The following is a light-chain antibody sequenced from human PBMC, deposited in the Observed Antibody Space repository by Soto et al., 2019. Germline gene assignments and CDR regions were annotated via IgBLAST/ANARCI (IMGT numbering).Light chain of an antibody. CDR2: DAS. CDR3: RQYNSYSWT. V-gene: IGKV1-5*01. CDR1: QNINIW. Sequence: DIQMTQSPSTLSASVGDRVTITCRASQNINIWLAWYQQKPGKAPKLLIFDASSLESGVPSRFSGSGSGTEFTLTISSLQPDDFATYYCRQYNSYSWTFGQGTKGDIK. J-gene: IGKJ1*01.